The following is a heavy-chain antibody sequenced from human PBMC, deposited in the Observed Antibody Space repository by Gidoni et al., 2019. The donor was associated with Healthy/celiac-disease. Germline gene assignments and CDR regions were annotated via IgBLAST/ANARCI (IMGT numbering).Heavy chain of an antibody. CDR2: ISGSGGST. D-gene: IGHD4-17*01. J-gene: IGHJ4*02. CDR1: GFTFSSYA. Sequence: EVQLLASGGGLVQPGGSLRLSCAAAGFTFSSYAMSWVRQAPGTGLEWVSAISGSGGSTYYADSVKGRFTISRDNSKNTLYLQMNSLRAEDTAVYYCASGYGDYFDYWGQGTLVTVSS. V-gene: IGHV3-23*01. CDR3: ASGYGDYFDY.